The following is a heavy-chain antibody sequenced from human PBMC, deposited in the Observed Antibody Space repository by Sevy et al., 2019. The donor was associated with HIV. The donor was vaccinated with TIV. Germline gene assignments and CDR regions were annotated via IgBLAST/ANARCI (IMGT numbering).Heavy chain of an antibody. CDR1: GFTFSNYW. J-gene: IGHJ4*02. D-gene: IGHD4-17*01. CDR3: AGDPRWPPGD. Sequence: GGSLRLSCAASGFTFSNYWMNWVRQAPGKGLEWVASIKQEGREKYYVGSVKGRFTISRDNAKNALYLQMNSLRVEDTAVYYCAGDPRWPPGDWGQGTLVTVSS. CDR2: IKQEGREK. V-gene: IGHV3-7*01.